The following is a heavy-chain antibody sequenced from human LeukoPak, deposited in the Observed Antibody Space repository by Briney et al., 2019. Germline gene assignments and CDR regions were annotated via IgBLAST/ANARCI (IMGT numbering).Heavy chain of an antibody. V-gene: IGHV1-69*06. Sequence: SVKVSCKASGYTFTGYYMHWVRQAPGQGLEWMGGIIPIFGTANYAQKFQGRVTITADKSTSTAYMELSSLRSEDTAVYYCARDGDGDYYGSGSYYYYMDVWGKGTTATVSS. CDR1: GYTFTGYY. CDR3: ARDGDGDYYGSGSYYYYMDV. D-gene: IGHD3-10*01. CDR2: IIPIFGTA. J-gene: IGHJ6*03.